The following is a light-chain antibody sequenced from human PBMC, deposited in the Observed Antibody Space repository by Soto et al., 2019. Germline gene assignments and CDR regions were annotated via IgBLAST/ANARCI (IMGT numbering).Light chain of an antibody. CDR1: QSIDSY. J-gene: IGKJ5*01. V-gene: IGKV1-39*01. Sequence: DIQMTQSPSSLSASVGDRVTITCRASQSIDSYLNWYQHIQGKAPKXLIYAASTLQSGVPSRFSGSGSGTDLTITISILKPEDFETDDGQQTYSSLITFGQGTRLEIK. CDR3: QQTYSSLIT. CDR2: AAS.